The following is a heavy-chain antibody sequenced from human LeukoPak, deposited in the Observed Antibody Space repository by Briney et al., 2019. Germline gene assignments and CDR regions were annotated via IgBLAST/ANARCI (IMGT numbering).Heavy chain of an antibody. CDR2: IRGAGYSDAP. Sequence: GGSLKLSCAASGFSFSGSAIHWVRQAPGKGLEWVGRIRGAGYSDAPAYVASVRGRVTISRDDSKSTAYLQMNSLKAEDTAVYYCTVPASGGNWFDPWGPGTLVTVSS. V-gene: IGHV3-73*01. CDR1: GFSFSGSA. J-gene: IGHJ5*02. D-gene: IGHD2-2*01. CDR3: TVPASGGNWFDP.